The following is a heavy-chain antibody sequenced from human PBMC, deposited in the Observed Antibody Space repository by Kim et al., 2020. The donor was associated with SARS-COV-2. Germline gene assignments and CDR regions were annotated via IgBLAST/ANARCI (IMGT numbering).Heavy chain of an antibody. D-gene: IGHD4-17*01. J-gene: IGHJ6*02. V-gene: IGHV3-73*01. Sequence: GGSLRLSCAASGFTFSGSAMHWVRQASGKGLEWVGRIRSKANSYATAYAASVKGRFTISRDDSKNTAYLQMNSQKTEDTAVYYCTRLGTTSTDYYYYYYGMDVWGQGTTVTVSS. CDR1: GFTFSGSA. CDR2: IRSKANSYAT. CDR3: TRLGTTSTDYYYYYYGMDV.